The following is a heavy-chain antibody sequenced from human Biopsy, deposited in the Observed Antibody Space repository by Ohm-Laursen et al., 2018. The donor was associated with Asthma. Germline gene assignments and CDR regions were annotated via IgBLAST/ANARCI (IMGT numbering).Heavy chain of an antibody. V-gene: IGHV4-59*01. CDR2: VYYSGST. Sequence: QTLSLTCAVSGGSINNFSWSWIRQPPGKGLESIGHVYYSGSTNYNPSLKSRVTISIDASKNQFSLKLTSVTAADTAVYYCARGVDRVTGLLDHFDSWGQGTLVTVSS. CDR1: GGSINNFS. J-gene: IGHJ4*02. D-gene: IGHD2-21*02. CDR3: ARGVDRVTGLLDHFDS.